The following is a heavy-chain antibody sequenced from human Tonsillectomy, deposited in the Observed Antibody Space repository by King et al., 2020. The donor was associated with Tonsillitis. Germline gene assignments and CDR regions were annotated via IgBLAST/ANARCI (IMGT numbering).Heavy chain of an antibody. CDR3: AKDRSSYYDFWSGYFLDYGMDV. V-gene: IGHV3-30*02. CDR1: GFTFSSYG. Sequence: VQLVESGGGVVQPGGSLRLSCAASGFTFSSYGMHWVRQAPGKGLEWVAFIRYDGSNKYYADSVKGRFTISRDNSKNTLYLQMNSLRAEDTAVYYCAKDRSSYYDFWSGYFLDYGMDVWGQGTTVTVSS. J-gene: IGHJ6*02. D-gene: IGHD3-3*01. CDR2: IRYDGSNK.